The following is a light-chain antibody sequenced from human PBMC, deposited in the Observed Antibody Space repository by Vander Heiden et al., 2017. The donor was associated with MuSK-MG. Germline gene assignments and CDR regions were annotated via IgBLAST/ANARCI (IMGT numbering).Light chain of an antibody. J-gene: IGKJ2*01. CDR1: QGISSY. V-gene: IGKV1-9*01. CDR2: AAS. CDR3: QQLGT. Sequence: DIQLTQSPSFLSASVGDRVTITCRASQGISSYLAWYQKKPGKAPKLLIYAASTVQSGVPSRFSGSGSGTEFTLTISSLQPEDFATYYCQQLGTFGQGTKLEIK.